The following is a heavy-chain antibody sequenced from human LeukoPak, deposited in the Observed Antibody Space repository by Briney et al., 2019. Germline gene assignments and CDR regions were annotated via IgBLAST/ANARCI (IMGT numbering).Heavy chain of an antibody. Sequence: GGSLRLSCAASGFSFSGYDMHWVRQVPGKGPEWLTVISYDGRNKYNGDSAKGRFTISRDTSNNTLYLHMGSLRTDDTAVYYCAKGLSGTYRDGDAFDIWGQGTMVIVSS. CDR2: ISYDGRNK. D-gene: IGHD1-26*01. CDR3: AKGLSGTYRDGDAFDI. V-gene: IGHV3-30*18. CDR1: GFSFSGYD. J-gene: IGHJ3*02.